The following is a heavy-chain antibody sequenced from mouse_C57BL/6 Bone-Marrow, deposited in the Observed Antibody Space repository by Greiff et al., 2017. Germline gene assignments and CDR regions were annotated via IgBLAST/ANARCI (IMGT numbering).Heavy chain of an antibody. CDR2: ISPNSGGT. CDR1: GYTFTGYW. J-gene: IGHJ3*01. Sequence: VQLQQPGAELVKPGASVKLSCKASGYTFTGYWMHWVKQRPGRSLEWIGWISPNSGGTNYNEKFKGKATLTVDKPSSTAYMQLSRLTSENAAVYYCARGYYGSSYTWFAYWGQGTLVTVSA. D-gene: IGHD1-1*01. CDR3: ARGYYGSSYTWFAY. V-gene: IGHV1-72*01.